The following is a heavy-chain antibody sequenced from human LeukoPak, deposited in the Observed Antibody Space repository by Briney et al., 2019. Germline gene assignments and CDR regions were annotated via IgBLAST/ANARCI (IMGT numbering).Heavy chain of an antibody. CDR2: FYHGGST. Sequence: PSETLSLTCTVSGYSISTGYYWDWIRQPPGKGLEWIGTFYHGGSTYYNPSLKSRVTISVDTSKNQFSLNLTSVTAADTAVYYCARLSTVTTSFDYWGQGTLVTVSS. J-gene: IGHJ4*02. D-gene: IGHD4-17*01. CDR1: GYSISTGYY. V-gene: IGHV4-38-2*02. CDR3: ARLSTVTTSFDY.